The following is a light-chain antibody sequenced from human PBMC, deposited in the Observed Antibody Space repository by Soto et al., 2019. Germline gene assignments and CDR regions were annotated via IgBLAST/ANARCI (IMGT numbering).Light chain of an antibody. CDR1: SSDVGGYNY. CDR2: DVS. J-gene: IGLJ1*01. Sequence: QPVLTQPRSVSGSPGQSVTISCTGTSSDVGGYNYVSWYQQHPGKAPKLMIYDVSKRPSGVPDRFSGSKSGNTASLTISGLQAEDEADYYCCSYAGASVFGTGTKLTVL. V-gene: IGLV2-11*01. CDR3: CSYAGASV.